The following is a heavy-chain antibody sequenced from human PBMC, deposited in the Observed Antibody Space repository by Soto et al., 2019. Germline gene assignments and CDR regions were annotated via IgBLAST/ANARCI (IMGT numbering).Heavy chain of an antibody. CDR1: GYTFTRYY. CDR2: INPSGGST. V-gene: IGHV1-46*01. J-gene: IGHJ4*02. D-gene: IGHD6-13*01. CDR3: ARVFSISAAWYYFDY. Sequence: QVQLVHAVAEVKKPVASVKVSCKASGYTFTRYYMHWVRQAPGQGLEWMGIINPSGGSTSYAQKFQGRVPMTRDTSASTVYMEMSSLRSEDTAVDYCARVFSISAAWYYFDYWGQRALVIVSS.